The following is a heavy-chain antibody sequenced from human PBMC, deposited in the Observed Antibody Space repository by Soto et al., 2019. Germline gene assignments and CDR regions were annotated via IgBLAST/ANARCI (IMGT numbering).Heavy chain of an antibody. CDR1: GGSISSYY. CDR2: IYYSGST. Sequence: QVQLQESGPGLVKPSETLSLTCTVSGGSISSYYWSWIRQPPGKGLEWIGYIYYSGSTNYNPSLKRRVTISVDTSKNQFSLKLSSVTAADTAVYYCARLSGGFGSDYWGQGTLVTVSS. CDR3: ARLSGGFGSDY. J-gene: IGHJ4*02. D-gene: IGHD3-10*01. V-gene: IGHV4-59*08.